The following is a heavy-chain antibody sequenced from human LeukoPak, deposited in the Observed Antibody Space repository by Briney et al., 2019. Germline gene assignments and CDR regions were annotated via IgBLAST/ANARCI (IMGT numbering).Heavy chain of an antibody. D-gene: IGHD3-10*01. J-gene: IGHJ6*03. Sequence: GGSLRLSCAASGFTFSSYSMNWVRQAPGKGLEWVSSISSSSSYIYYADSEKGRFTISRDNAKNSLYLQMNSLRAEDTAVYYCARDSVVTMVQGVTFEVFGYYNMDVWGKGTTVTISS. CDR3: ARDSVVTMVQGVTFEVFGYYNMDV. CDR1: GFTFSSYS. CDR2: ISSSSSYI. V-gene: IGHV3-21*01.